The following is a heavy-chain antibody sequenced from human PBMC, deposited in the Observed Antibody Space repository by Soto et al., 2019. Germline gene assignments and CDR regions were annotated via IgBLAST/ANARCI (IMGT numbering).Heavy chain of an antibody. CDR2: VSYDGSQV. V-gene: IGHV3-30*18. D-gene: IGHD3-9*01. J-gene: IGHJ5*02. CDR3: AKDLFGNDWYNYFDP. CDR1: GFTLSTNG. Sequence: QVQLVESGGGMVQPGTSLRLSCAASGFTLSTNGMHWVRQAPGKGLEWVAMVSYDGSQVHYADSVRGRFTISRDNFKNTLYLQMNSLRPEDTAVYYCAKDLFGNDWYNYFDPWGQGALVTVSS.